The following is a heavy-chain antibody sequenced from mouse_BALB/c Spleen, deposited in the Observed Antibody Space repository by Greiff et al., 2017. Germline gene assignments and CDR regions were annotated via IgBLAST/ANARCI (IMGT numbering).Heavy chain of an antibody. CDR2: ISSGGSYT. V-gene: IGHV5-6-4*01. CDR3: TRGRGNYWYFDV. J-gene: IGHJ1*01. D-gene: IGHD2-1*01. CDR1: GFTFSSYT. Sequence: EVKLVESGGGLVKPGGSLKLSCAASGFTFSSYTMSWVRQTPEKRLEWVATISSGGSYTYYPDSVKGRFTISRDNAKNTLYLQMSSLKSEDTAMYYCTRGRGNYWYFDVWGAGTTVTVSS.